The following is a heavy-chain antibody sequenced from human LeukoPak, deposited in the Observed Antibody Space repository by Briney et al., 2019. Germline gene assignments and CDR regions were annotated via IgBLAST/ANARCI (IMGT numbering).Heavy chain of an antibody. J-gene: IGHJ4*02. D-gene: IGHD7-27*01. Sequence: ASVKVSRKASGYTFTGYYMHWVRQAPGQGLEWMGWINPNSGGTNYAQKFQGRVTMTRDTSISTVYMELNSLRSDDTAVYYCARRLTGVDYWGQGTQVTVSS. V-gene: IGHV1-2*02. CDR2: INPNSGGT. CDR3: ARRLTGVDY. CDR1: GYTFTGYY.